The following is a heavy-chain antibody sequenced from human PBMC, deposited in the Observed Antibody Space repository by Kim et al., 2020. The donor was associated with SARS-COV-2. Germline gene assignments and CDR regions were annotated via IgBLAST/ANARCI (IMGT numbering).Heavy chain of an antibody. CDR2: ISSSGSTI. J-gene: IGHJ1*01. CDR3: ARDRHYYDSSGYLGPGYFQH. Sequence: GGSLRLSCAASGFTFSDYYMSWIRQAPGKGLEWVSYISSSGSTIYYADSVKGRFTISRDNAKNSLYLQMNSLRAEDTAVYYCARDRHYYDSSGYLGPGYFQHWGQGTLVTVSS. V-gene: IGHV3-11*01. CDR1: GFTFSDYY. D-gene: IGHD3-22*01.